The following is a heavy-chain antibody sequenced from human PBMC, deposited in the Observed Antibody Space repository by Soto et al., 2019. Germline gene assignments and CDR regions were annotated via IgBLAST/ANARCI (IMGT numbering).Heavy chain of an antibody. CDR2: IKSKSDGGTT. Sequence: PGGSLRLSCAASGFTFSDAWMSWVRQAPGKGLDWVGRIKSKSDGGTTEYAAPVRGRFTISRDDSKNTLYLEMSSLSREGAGMYYCVKDRFIDYWGQGTLVTVSS. J-gene: IGHJ4*02. V-gene: IGHV3-15*05. CDR3: VKDRFIDY. CDR1: GFTFSDAW.